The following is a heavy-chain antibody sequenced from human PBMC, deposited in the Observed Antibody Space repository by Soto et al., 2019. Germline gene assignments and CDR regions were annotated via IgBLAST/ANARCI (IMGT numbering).Heavy chain of an antibody. Sequence: GGSLRLSCAASGFTFSSYAMSWVRQAPGKGLEWVSAISGSGGSTYYADSVKGLFTISRDNSKNTLYLQMNSLRAEDTAVYYCAKDGRMELAANAFDIWDQGTMVTVS. V-gene: IGHV3-23*01. CDR1: GFTFSSYA. D-gene: IGHD1-7*01. CDR2: ISGSGGST. CDR3: AKDGRMELAANAFDI. J-gene: IGHJ3*02.